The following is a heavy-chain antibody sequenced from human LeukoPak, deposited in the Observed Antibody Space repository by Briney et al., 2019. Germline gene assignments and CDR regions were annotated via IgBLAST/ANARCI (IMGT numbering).Heavy chain of an antibody. V-gene: IGHV4-4*07. Sequence: SETLSLTCTVFGGSISSYYWSWIRQPAGKGLEWIGRMYTSGSTNYNPSLKSRVTMSVDTSKNQFSLKLRSVTAADTAVYYCARELGYCSGSSCYHYFDYWGQGTLVTVSS. J-gene: IGHJ4*02. D-gene: IGHD2-15*01. CDR3: ARELGYCSGSSCYHYFDY. CDR1: GGSISSYY. CDR2: MYTSGST.